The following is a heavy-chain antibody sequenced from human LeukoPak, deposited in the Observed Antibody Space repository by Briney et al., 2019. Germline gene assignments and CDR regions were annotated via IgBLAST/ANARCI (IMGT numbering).Heavy chain of an antibody. Sequence: PGGSLKISCKGSGYSFTSYWIGWVRQMPGKGLEWMGIIYPGDSDTRYSPSFQGQVTISADKSISTAYLQWSSLKASDTAMYYCARMVRGRHYYYGMDVWGQGTTVTVSS. CDR1: GYSFTSYW. CDR3: ARMVRGRHYYYGMDV. V-gene: IGHV5-51*01. J-gene: IGHJ6*02. D-gene: IGHD3-10*01. CDR2: IYPGDSDT.